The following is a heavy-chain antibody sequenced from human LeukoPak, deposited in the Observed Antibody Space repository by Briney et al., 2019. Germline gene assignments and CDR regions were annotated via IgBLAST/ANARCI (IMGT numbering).Heavy chain of an antibody. CDR2: ISWNSGSI. CDR3: AKDISRVVTTPFDY. V-gene: IGHV3-9*01. Sequence: LSLTCTVSGGSISSYYWSWVRQAPGKGLEWVSGISWNSGSIGYADSVKGRFTISRDNAKNSLYLQMNSLRAEDTALYYCAKDISRVVTTPFDYWGQGTLVTVSS. D-gene: IGHD4-23*01. CDR1: GGSISSYY. J-gene: IGHJ4*02.